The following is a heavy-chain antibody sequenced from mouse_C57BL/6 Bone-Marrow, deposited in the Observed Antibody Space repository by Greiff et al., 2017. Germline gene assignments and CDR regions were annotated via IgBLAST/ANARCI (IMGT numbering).Heavy chain of an antibody. J-gene: IGHJ4*01. CDR3: ARQHDYGDYAMDY. CDR1: GYTFTTYP. D-gene: IGHD2-4*01. Sequence: VMLVESGAELVKPGASVKMSCKASGYTFTTYPIEWMKQNHGKSLEWIGNFHPYNDDTKYNEKFKGKATLTVEKSSSTVYLELSRLTSDDSAVYYCARQHDYGDYAMDYGGKGTSVTVSS. CDR2: FHPYNDDT. V-gene: IGHV1-47*01.